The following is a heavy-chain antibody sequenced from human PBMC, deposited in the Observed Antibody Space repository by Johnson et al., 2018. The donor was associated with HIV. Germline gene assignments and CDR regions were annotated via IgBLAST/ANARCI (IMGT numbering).Heavy chain of an antibody. J-gene: IGHJ3*02. CDR2: ISYDGSNK. CDR3: AKDLMYNWNDVGAFDI. CDR1: GFTFSSYA. Sequence: VPLVESGGGLVQPGGSLRLSCAASGFTFSSYAMHWVRQAPGMGLEWVAVISYDGSNKYYADSVKGRFTISRDNSKNTLYLQMNSLRAEDTAVYYCAKDLMYNWNDVGAFDIWGQGTMVTVSS. D-gene: IGHD1-1*01. V-gene: IGHV3-30*04.